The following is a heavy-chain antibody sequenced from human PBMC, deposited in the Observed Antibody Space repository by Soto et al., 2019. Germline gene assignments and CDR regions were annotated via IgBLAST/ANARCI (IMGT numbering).Heavy chain of an antibody. D-gene: IGHD2-15*01. Sequence: SVKVSCKASGFTFTSSAVQWVRQARGQRLEWIGWIVVGSGNTNYAQKFQERVTITRDMSTSTAYMELSSLRSEDTAVYYCAAGGWFSSQTDYYYYYGMDVWGQGTTVTVSS. CDR1: GFTFTSSA. J-gene: IGHJ6*02. V-gene: IGHV1-58*01. CDR2: IVVGSGNT. CDR3: AAGGWFSSQTDYYYYYGMDV.